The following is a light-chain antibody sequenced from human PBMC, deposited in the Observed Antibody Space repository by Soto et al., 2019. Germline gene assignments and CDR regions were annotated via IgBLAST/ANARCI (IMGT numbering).Light chain of an antibody. CDR1: QNIDTW. J-gene: IGKJ1*01. Sequence: DIKMTQSPSTVPASVGDRVTISCRASQNIDTWLAWYQQKPGKAPKLLISKASSLESGVPSRFSGSGSGTEFTLTISSLQPDDFATYYCQRYNRSFGQGTKVDIK. V-gene: IGKV1-5*03. CDR2: KAS. CDR3: QRYNRS.